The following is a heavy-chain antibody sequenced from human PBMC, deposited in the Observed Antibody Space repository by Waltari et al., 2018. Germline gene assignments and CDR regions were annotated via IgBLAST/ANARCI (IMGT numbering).Heavy chain of an antibody. CDR2: LRNTGGT. J-gene: IGHJ4*02. CDR1: GHFLSDDH. V-gene: IGHV4-59*08. CDR3: ARLPTKYYDSLGWGFFDQ. Sequence: HVQLQESGPGLVKPSETLSLTCTVSGHFLSDDHWTCLRKAPGKGLEWIAYLRNTGGTKCTPSLQSRVTVSAVTSKKQFSLRLTSVTAADTAVYYCARLPTKYYDSLGWGFFDQWGQGILVTVSS. D-gene: IGHD3-22*01.